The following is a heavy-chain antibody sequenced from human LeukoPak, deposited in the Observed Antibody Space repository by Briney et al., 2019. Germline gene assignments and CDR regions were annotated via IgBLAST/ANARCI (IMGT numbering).Heavy chain of an antibody. CDR1: GFTFSSYR. CDR2: ISSSSSYI. CDR3: AKDMGRYSGSYYDY. D-gene: IGHD1-26*01. Sequence: PGGSLRLSCVASGFTFSSYRLNWVRQAPGKGLEWVSSISSSSSYIYYAQSVKGRFTISRDNAKNPLYLQVNSLRAEDTAVYYCAKDMGRYSGSYYDYWGQGTLVTVSS. J-gene: IGHJ4*02. V-gene: IGHV3-21*01.